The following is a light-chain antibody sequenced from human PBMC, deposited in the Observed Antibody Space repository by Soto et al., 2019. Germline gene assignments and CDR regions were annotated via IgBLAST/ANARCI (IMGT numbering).Light chain of an antibody. Sequence: QSALTQPPSASGSPGQSVTISCTGTSSDVGGYNYVSWYQQHPGKAPKLMIYEVSKRPSGVPDRFSGSKSGNTASLTVSGLRAEDEADYYCSSYAGSKGVFGTGTKLTVL. J-gene: IGLJ1*01. V-gene: IGLV2-8*01. CDR1: SSDVGGYNY. CDR2: EVS. CDR3: SSYAGSKGV.